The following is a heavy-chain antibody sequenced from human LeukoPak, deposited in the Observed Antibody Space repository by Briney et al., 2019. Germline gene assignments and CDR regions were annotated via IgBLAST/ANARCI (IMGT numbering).Heavy chain of an antibody. CDR3: ATAPRRQQLVSAFDY. CDR1: GYTLTELS. V-gene: IGHV1-24*01. D-gene: IGHD6-13*01. Sequence: ASVKVSCKVSGYTLTELSMHWVRQAPGKGLEWMGGFDPEDGETIYAQKFQGRVTMTEDTSTDTAYMELCSLRSEDTAVYYCATAPRRQQLVSAFDYWGQGTLVTVSS. CDR2: FDPEDGET. J-gene: IGHJ4*02.